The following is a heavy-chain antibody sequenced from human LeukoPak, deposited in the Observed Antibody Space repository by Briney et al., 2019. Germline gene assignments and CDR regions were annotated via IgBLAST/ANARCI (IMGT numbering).Heavy chain of an antibody. D-gene: IGHD3-22*01. CDR2: ISWNSGSI. J-gene: IGHJ4*02. Sequence: PGRSLRLSCAASGFTFGDYAMHWVRQAPGKGLEWVSGISWNSGSIGYADSVKGRFTISRDNAKNSLYLQMNSLRAEDTALYYCAKDKRNYYDSSGYSYYFDYWGQGTLVTVSS. CDR1: GFTFGDYA. CDR3: AKDKRNYYDSSGYSYYFDY. V-gene: IGHV3-9*01.